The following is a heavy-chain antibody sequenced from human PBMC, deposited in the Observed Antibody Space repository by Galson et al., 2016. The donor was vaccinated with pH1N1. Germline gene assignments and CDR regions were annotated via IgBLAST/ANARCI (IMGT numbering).Heavy chain of an antibody. D-gene: IGHD4-23*01. CDR1: GYLLTELS. CDR2: FTAEDGET. CDR3: ATNSIDYYYYYMDV. J-gene: IGHJ6*03. V-gene: IGHV1-24*01. Sequence: SCKVSGYLLTELSIFWVRQAPGKGLGWMGGFTAEDGETVYAQKLQGRVTMTEDTSTDTAYMELSSLRYEETAVYYCATNSIDYYYYYMDVWGKGTTVTVSS.